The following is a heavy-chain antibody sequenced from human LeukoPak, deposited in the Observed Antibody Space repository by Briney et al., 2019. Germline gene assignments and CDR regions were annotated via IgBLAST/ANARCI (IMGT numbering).Heavy chain of an antibody. Sequence: GGSLRLSCAASGFTFSSYAMSWVRQAPGKGLEWVSAISGSGGSTYYADSVKGRFTISRDNSKNTLYLQMDSLRPEDTAVYYCARAPMAARPPFDCWGLGPLDTVAS. CDR2: ISGSGGST. J-gene: IGHJ4*02. CDR3: ARAPMAARPPFDC. D-gene: IGHD6-6*01. CDR1: GFTFSSYA. V-gene: IGHV3-23*01.